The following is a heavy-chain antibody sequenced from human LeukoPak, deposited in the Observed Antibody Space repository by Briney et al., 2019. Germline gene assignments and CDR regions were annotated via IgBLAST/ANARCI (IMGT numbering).Heavy chain of an antibody. D-gene: IGHD6-19*01. CDR1: GFTFSSFW. CDR2: IKGDGSME. Sequence: GGSLRLSCAASGFTFSSFWMTWVRQAPGKGLEWVAHIKGDGSMESYVDSVKGRFTISRDNARNSVYLQMNSLRGEDTAVYYCARDSSIAVAGDAFDIWGQGTMVTVSS. CDR3: ARDSSIAVAGDAFDI. V-gene: IGHV3-7*01. J-gene: IGHJ3*02.